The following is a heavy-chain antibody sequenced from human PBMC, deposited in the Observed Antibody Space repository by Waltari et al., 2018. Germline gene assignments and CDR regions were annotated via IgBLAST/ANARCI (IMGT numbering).Heavy chain of an antibody. Sequence: QVQLVQSGAEVKKPGASVKVSCNASGYTFRCYAMHWVRQAPGQRLEWMGWSNTGNGYTKYSQEFQGRVTITRDTSASTAYMELSSLRSEDTAVYYCARSSGSYSMDVWGQGTTVTVAS. CDR3: ARSSGSYSMDV. V-gene: IGHV1-3*02. CDR2: SNTGNGYT. CDR1: GYTFRCYA. J-gene: IGHJ6*03. D-gene: IGHD1-26*01.